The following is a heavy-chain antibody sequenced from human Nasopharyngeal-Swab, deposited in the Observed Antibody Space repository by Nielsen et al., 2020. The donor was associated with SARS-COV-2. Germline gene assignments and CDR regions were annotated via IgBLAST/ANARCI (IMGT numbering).Heavy chain of an antibody. CDR2: IYYSGST. D-gene: IGHD3-3*01. CDR3: ARVLAERAYYDFWSGYSDYYYGMDV. CDR1: GGSVSSGSYY. Sequence: GSLRLSCTVSGGSVSSGSYYWSWIRQPPGKGLEWIGYIYYSGSTNYNPSLKSRVTISVDTSKNQFSLKLSSVTAADTAVYYCARVLAERAYYDFWSGYSDYYYGMDVWGQGTTVTVSS. V-gene: IGHV4-61*01. J-gene: IGHJ6*02.